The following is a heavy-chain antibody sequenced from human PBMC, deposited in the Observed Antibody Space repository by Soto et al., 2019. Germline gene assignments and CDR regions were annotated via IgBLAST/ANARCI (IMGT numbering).Heavy chain of an antibody. D-gene: IGHD2-2*01. CDR2: IYYSGST. Sequence: SETLSLTCTVSGCSISSYYWSWIRQPPGKGLEWIGYIYYSGSTNYNPSLKSRVTISVDTSKNQFSLKLSSVTAADTAVYYCARKVLGYCSSTSCYGWFDPWGRGTLVTVSS. CDR1: GCSISSYY. CDR3: ARKVLGYCSSTSCYGWFDP. J-gene: IGHJ5*02. V-gene: IGHV4-59*01.